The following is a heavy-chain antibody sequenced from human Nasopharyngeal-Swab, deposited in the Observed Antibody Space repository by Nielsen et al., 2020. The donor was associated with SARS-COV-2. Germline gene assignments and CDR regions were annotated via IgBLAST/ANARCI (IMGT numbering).Heavy chain of an antibody. CDR2: MNPNSGNT. J-gene: IGHJ6*02. CDR3: AREPRQHTIFGVVILGFTGMDV. Sequence: WVRQAPGQGLEWMGWMNPNSGNTGYAQKFQGRVTMTRNTSISTAYMELSSLRSEDTAVYYCAREPRQHTIFGVVILGFTGMDVWGQGTTVTVSS. V-gene: IGHV1-8*01. D-gene: IGHD3-3*01.